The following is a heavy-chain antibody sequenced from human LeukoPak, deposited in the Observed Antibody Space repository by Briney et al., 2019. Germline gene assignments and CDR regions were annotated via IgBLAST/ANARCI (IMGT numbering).Heavy chain of an antibody. D-gene: IGHD1-1*01. CDR3: ARGDLEAGIFDY. J-gene: IGHJ4*02. CDR1: GGSISSGGYY. CDR2: IYYSGST. Sequence: ASQTLSLTCTVSGGSISSGGYYWSWIRQHPGKGPEWIGYIYYSGSTYCNPSLKSRVTISVDTSKNQFSLKLSSVTAADTAVYYCARGDLEAGIFDYWGQGTLVTVSS. V-gene: IGHV4-31*03.